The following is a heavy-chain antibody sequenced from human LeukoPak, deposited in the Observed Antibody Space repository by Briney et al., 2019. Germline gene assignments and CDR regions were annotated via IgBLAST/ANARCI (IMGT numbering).Heavy chain of an antibody. J-gene: IGHJ3*02. CDR3: ASYRYGSSFAFDI. Sequence: GGSLRLSCAGSGFTVSSNYMSWVRQAPGMGLEWVSIIYSGGSTYYADSVKGRFTISRDNSKNTLYLQMNSLRAEDTAVYYCASYRYGSSFAFDIWGQGTMVTVSS. V-gene: IGHV3-66*01. D-gene: IGHD6-6*01. CDR1: GFTVSSNY. CDR2: IYSGGST.